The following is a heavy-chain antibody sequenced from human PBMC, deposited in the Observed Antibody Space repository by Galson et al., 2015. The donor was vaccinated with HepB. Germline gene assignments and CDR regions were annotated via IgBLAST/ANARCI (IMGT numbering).Heavy chain of an antibody. Sequence: LSLTCAVSGGSISSSDWWSWVRQPPGKGLEWIGEIYHSGSTNYNPSLKSRVTISVDKSKNQFSLRLSSVTAADTAVYYCARGYYDFWSGYSLNHYYGMDVWGQGTTVTVSS. CDR1: GGSISSSDW. V-gene: IGHV4-4*02. J-gene: IGHJ6*02. CDR3: ARGYYDFWSGYSLNHYYGMDV. D-gene: IGHD3-3*01. CDR2: IYHSGST.